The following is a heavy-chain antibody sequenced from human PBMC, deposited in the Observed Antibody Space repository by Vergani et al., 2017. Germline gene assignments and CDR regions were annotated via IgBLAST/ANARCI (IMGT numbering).Heavy chain of an antibody. J-gene: IGHJ5*02. CDR3: AGDLRLLYNRFDP. CDR1: GFTFNQYG. Sequence: QVQLVESGGGVIQPGRSLRLSCAASGFTFNQYGMHWVRQAPGKGLGWVAVTWYDGNNKQYADSVKGRFTISRDNSKSTMYLQMNSLRDEDTGVYYCAGDLRLLYNRFDPWGQGTLVTVSS. V-gene: IGHV3-33*01. D-gene: IGHD1-14*01. CDR2: TWYDGNNK.